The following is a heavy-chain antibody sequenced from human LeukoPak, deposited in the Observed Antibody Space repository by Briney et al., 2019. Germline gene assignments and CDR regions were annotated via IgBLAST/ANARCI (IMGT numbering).Heavy chain of an antibody. V-gene: IGHV4-34*01. Sequence: SETLSLTCAVYGGSFSGYYWSWIRQPPGKGLEWIGEINHSGSTNYNPSLKSRVTISVDTSKNQFSLKLSSVTAADTAVYYCARVVRLTCYYYYMDVWGKGTTVTVSS. J-gene: IGHJ6*03. CDR2: INHSGST. CDR1: GGSFSGYY. CDR3: ARVVRLTCYYYYMDV.